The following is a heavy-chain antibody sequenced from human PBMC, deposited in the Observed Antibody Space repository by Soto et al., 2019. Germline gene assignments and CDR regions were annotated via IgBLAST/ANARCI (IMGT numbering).Heavy chain of an antibody. J-gene: IGHJ3*02. Sequence: EVQLVESGGGLVQPGGSLRLSCEASAFTLSSYWMSWVRQAPGKGLEWVANIKPDGSEKYYVDSVKGRFTISRDNTKNSLYLQMSTLRPEDTAIYYCASDYGFGFDIWGQGTLVTVSS. D-gene: IGHD3-10*01. V-gene: IGHV3-7*01. CDR3: ASDYGFGFDI. CDR1: AFTLSSYW. CDR2: IKPDGSEK.